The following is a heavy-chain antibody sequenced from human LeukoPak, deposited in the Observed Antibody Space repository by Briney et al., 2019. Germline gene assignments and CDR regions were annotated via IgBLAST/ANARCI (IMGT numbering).Heavy chain of an antibody. CDR2: IYSSGST. CDR1: GGSISSYY. D-gene: IGHD3-10*01. CDR3: ARDSGAENWFDP. Sequence: SETLSLTCTVSGGSISSYYWSWIRQPAGKGLEWIGRIYSSGSTNYNPSLKSRVTISVDTSKNQFSLKLSSVTAADTAVYYCARDSGAENWFDPWGQGTLVTVSS. J-gene: IGHJ5*02. V-gene: IGHV4-4*07.